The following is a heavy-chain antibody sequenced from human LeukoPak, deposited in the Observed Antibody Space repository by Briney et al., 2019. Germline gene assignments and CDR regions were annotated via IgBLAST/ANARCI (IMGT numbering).Heavy chain of an antibody. CDR2: SYYSGST. D-gene: IGHD3-16*01. J-gene: IGHJ4*02. CDR3: ARGIYAVENYYFDY. Sequence: PSETLSLTCTVSGGSISGYYWSWIRQPPGKGLEWIGYSYYSGSTNYNPSLKSRVTISVDTSKNQFSLKLSSVTAADTAVYYCARGIYAVENYYFDYWGQGTLVTVSS. V-gene: IGHV4-59*01. CDR1: GGSISGYY.